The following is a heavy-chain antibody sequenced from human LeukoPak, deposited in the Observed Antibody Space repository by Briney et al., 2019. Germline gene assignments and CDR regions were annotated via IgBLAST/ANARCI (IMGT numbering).Heavy chain of an antibody. Sequence: PGGSLRLSCAASGVTFSSYWMHWVRQAPGKGLVWVSRINSDGSSTRYADSVKGRFTISRDNAKNTLYLQMNSLRAEDTAVYCCAREPIVGVHFDYWGQGTLVTVSS. CDR3: AREPIVGVHFDY. CDR2: INSDGSST. J-gene: IGHJ4*02. D-gene: IGHD1-26*01. V-gene: IGHV3-74*01. CDR1: GVTFSSYW.